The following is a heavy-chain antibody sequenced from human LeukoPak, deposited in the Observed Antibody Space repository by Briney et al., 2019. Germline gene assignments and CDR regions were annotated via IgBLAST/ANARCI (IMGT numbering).Heavy chain of an antibody. J-gene: IGHJ6*03. V-gene: IGHV1-8*01. Sequence: GASVKVSCKASGYTFTSYDINWVRQATGQGLEWMGWMNPNSGNTGYAQKFQGRVTMTRNTSISTAYMELSSLRSEDTAVYYCARGIRNYRNWIPLYYMDVWGKGTTVTISS. CDR1: GYTFTSYD. CDR2: MNPNSGNT. CDR3: ARGIRNYRNWIPLYYMDV. D-gene: IGHD1-14*01.